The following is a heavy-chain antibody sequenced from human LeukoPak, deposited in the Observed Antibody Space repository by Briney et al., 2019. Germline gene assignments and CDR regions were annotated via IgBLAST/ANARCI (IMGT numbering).Heavy chain of an antibody. Sequence: PGGSLRLSCAASGFTVSSNYMSWVRQAPGKGLEWVSVIYSGGSTYYADSVKGRFTISRDNSKNTLYLQMNSLRAEDTAVYYCARVVAARPRYYYYYYMDVWGKGTTVTVSS. J-gene: IGHJ6*03. CDR1: GFTVSSNY. D-gene: IGHD6-6*01. CDR2: IYSGGST. CDR3: ARVVAARPRYYYYYYMDV. V-gene: IGHV3-53*01.